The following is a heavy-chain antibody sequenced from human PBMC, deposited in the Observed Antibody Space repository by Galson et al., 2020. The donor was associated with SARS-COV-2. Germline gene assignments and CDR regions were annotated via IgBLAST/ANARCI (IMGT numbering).Heavy chain of an antibody. V-gene: IGHV4-34*01. CDR3: ARLTDCSGGSCYSYYYYMDV. Sequence: SETLSLTCAVYGGSFSGYYWSWIRQPPGKGLEWIGEINHSGSTNYNQSLKSRVTISVDTSKNQFSLKLSSVTAADTAVYYCARLTDCSGGSCYSYYYYMDVWGKGTTVTVSS. D-gene: IGHD2-15*01. CDR1: GGSFSGYY. J-gene: IGHJ6*03. CDR2: INHSGST.